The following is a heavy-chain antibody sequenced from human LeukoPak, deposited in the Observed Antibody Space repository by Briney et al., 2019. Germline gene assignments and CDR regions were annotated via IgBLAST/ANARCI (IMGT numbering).Heavy chain of an antibody. V-gene: IGHV4-39*07. D-gene: IGHD3-22*01. CDR1: GFTFSSYG. Sequence: GSLRLSCAASGFTFSSYGMHWVRQPPGKGLEWIGSIYYSGSTYYNPSLKSRVTISVDTSKNQFSLKLSSVTAADTAVYYCARQAGREYYYDSSGYSDYWGQGTLVTVSS. J-gene: IGHJ4*02. CDR3: ARQAGREYYYDSSGYSDY. CDR2: IYYSGST.